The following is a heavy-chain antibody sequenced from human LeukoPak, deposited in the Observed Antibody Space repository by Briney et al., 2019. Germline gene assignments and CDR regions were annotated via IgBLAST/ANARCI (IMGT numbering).Heavy chain of an antibody. CDR3: ARGPGATMIVPPEY. Sequence: PGGSLRLSCAASGLTIRSSSMNWVCKTPQKGLQWVSYISSSSSTIYYADSVKGRFNISRDNAENSLYLQMNSLRAEDTAVYYCARGPGATMIVPPEYWGQGTLVNVSS. D-gene: IGHD3-22*01. V-gene: IGHV3-48*01. J-gene: IGHJ4*02. CDR1: GLTIRSSS. CDR2: ISSSSSTI.